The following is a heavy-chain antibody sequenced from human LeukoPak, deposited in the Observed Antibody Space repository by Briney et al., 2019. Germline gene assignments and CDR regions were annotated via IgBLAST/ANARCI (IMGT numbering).Heavy chain of an antibody. CDR1: GGSISSYY. D-gene: IGHD2-15*01. CDR2: IYYSGST. V-gene: IGHV4-59*01. CDR3: AREKGSDCSGGSCYFGGFDY. J-gene: IGHJ4*02. Sequence: PSETLSLTCTVSGGSISSYYWSWIRQPPGKGLEWIGYIYYSGSTNYNPSLKSRVTISVDTSKNQFSLKLSSVTAADTAVYYCAREKGSDCSGGSCYFGGFDYWGQGTLVTVSS.